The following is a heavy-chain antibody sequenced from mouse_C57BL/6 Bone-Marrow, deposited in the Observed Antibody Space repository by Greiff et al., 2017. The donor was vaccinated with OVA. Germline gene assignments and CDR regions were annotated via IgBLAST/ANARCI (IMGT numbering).Heavy chain of an antibody. CDR3: ASGYYGSSFLYWYFDV. J-gene: IGHJ1*03. V-gene: IGHV1-15*01. CDR2: IDPETGGT. Sequence: VQLQQSGAELVRPGASVTLSCKASGYTFTDYEMHWVKQTPVHGLEWIGAIDPETGGTAYNQKFKGKAILTADKSSSTAYMELRSLTSEDSAVYYCASGYYGSSFLYWYFDVWGTGTTVTVSS. D-gene: IGHD1-1*01. CDR1: GYTFTDYE.